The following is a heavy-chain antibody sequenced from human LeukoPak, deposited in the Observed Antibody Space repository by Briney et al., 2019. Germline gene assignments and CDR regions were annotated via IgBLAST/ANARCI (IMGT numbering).Heavy chain of an antibody. J-gene: IGHJ6*02. V-gene: IGHV1-69*13. Sequence: SVKVSCKASGGTFSSYAISWVRQAPGQGLEWMGGIIPIFGTANYAQKFQGRVTITADESTSTAYMELRSLRSEDTAIYYCARASELGEWFGDLLYIWGQGTTVTVSS. D-gene: IGHD3-10*01. CDR1: GGTFSSYA. CDR2: IIPIFGTA. CDR3: ARASELGEWFGDLLYI.